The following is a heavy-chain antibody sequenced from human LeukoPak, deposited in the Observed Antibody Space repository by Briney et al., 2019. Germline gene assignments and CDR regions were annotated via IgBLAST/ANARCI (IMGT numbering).Heavy chain of an antibody. CDR2: ISYDGSNK. V-gene: IGHV3-30*04. J-gene: IGHJ4*02. Sequence: GGSLRLSCAASGFTFSSYAMHWVRQAPGKGLEWVAVISYDGSNKYYADSVKGRFTISRDNSKNTLYLQMNSLRAEDTAVYYCARDGTVSGSYVRVEGYFDYWGQGTLVTVSS. D-gene: IGHD1-26*01. CDR3: ARDGTVSGSYVRVEGYFDY. CDR1: GFTFSSYA.